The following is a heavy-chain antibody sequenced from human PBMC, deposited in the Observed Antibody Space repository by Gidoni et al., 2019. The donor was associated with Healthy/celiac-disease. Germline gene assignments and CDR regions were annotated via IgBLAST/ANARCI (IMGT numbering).Heavy chain of an antibody. V-gene: IGHV1-69*01. Sequence: QVQQVQSGAAVNKRVPSVKISGKAAGGTCSSYPSSWVRQAPGQGLEWMGGIIPIFDTANYAQKCQGSVTITADESTSTAYMELSRMRSEDTAVYYCAAVADIYYYYYYMDVWGKGTTVTVSS. CDR2: IIPIFDTA. D-gene: IGHD6-19*01. CDR3: AAVADIYYYYYYMDV. CDR1: GGTCSSYP. J-gene: IGHJ6*03.